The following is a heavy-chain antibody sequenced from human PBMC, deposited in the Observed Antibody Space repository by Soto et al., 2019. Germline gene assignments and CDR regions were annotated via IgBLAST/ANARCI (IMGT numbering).Heavy chain of an antibody. Sequence: GASVKVSCKASGYTFTSYYMQWVRQAPGQGLEWMGIINPSDGTTSYPKKFQGRVTMTRDTSTRIVYMELSLRSEDTAMYYCTRVSPFLTGPDYWGQGTLVTVSS. J-gene: IGHJ4*02. CDR1: GYTFTSYY. D-gene: IGHD3-9*01. CDR3: TRVSPFLTGPDY. CDR2: INPSDGTT. V-gene: IGHV1-46*03.